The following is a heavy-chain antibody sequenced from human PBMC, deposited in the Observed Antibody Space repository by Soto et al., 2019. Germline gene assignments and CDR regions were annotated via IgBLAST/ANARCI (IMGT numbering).Heavy chain of an antibody. J-gene: IGHJ6*02. CDR1: GYTFTSYG. D-gene: IGHD3-3*01. CDR3: ARDQHAYYDFWSGYYTYYYYGMDV. Sequence: ASVKVSCEASGYTFTSYGISWVRQAPGQGLEWMGWISAYDGNTNYAQKLQGRVTMTTDTSTSTAYMELRSLRSDDTAVYYCARDQHAYYDFWSGYYTYYYYGMDVWGQGTTVTVSS. CDR2: ISAYDGNT. V-gene: IGHV1-18*01.